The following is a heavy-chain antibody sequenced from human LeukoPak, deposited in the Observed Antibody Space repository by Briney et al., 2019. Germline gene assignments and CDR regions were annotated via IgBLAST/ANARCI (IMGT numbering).Heavy chain of an antibody. D-gene: IGHD6-6*01. CDR2: IKQDGSDE. Sequence: GGSLRLSCEASGFTFSNYWMTWVRQAPGKGLEWVANIKQDGSDENCVDSVKGRFTISRDNGKNSLYLQMNSLRAEDTAVYYCARGGSDSDYWGQGTLVTVSS. CDR3: ARGGSDSDY. V-gene: IGHV3-7*04. CDR1: GFTFSNYW. J-gene: IGHJ4*02.